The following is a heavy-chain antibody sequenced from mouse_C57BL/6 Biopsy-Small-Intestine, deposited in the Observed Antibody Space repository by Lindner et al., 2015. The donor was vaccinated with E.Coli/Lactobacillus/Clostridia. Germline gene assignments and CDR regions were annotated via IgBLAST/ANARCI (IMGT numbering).Heavy chain of an antibody. Sequence: SVKVSCKASGYIFTDYYMYWVRQAPGQGLEWMGRINPNSGGINYEEKLEGRVTMTRDTSISTAYMELSRLRSDDTAVYYCVRGCSSISRPFGMDVWGQGTTVTVSS. CDR2: INPNSGGI. V-gene: IGHV1-72*04. D-gene: IGHD1-1*01. J-gene: IGHJ1*01. CDR3: VRGCSSISRPFGMDV. CDR1: GYIFTDYY.